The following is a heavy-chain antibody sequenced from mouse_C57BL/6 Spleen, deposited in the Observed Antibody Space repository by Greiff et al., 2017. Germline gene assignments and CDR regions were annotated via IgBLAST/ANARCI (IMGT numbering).Heavy chain of an antibody. CDR3: ARITTVVAEDY. V-gene: IGHV1-9*01. D-gene: IGHD1-1*01. Sequence: VQLQQPGAELVKPGASVKLSCKASGYTFTSYWMHWVKQRPGHGLEWIGEILPGSGSTNYNEKFKGKATFTADTSSNTAYMQLSSLTTEDSAIYYCARITTVVAEDYWGQGTTLTVSS. J-gene: IGHJ2*01. CDR1: GYTFTSYW. CDR2: ILPGSGST.